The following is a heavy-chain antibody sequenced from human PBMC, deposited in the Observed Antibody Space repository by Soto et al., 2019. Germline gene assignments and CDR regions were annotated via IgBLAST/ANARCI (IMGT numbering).Heavy chain of an antibody. Sequence: PGGSLRLSCAASGFTVSSNYMSWVRQAPGKGLEWVSVIYSGGSTYYADSVKGRFTISRDNSKNTLYLQMNSLRAEDTAVYYCAREESSSSARKSSRYYYYYIDVWGKGTTVTVSS. CDR2: IYSGGST. CDR3: AREESSSSARKSSRYYYYYIDV. CDR1: GFTVSSNY. D-gene: IGHD6-6*01. V-gene: IGHV3-66*01. J-gene: IGHJ6*03.